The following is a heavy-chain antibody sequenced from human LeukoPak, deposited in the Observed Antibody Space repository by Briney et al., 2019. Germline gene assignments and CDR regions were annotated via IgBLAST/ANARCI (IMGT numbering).Heavy chain of an antibody. CDR3: ARGSGTLYYFDY. D-gene: IGHD1-26*01. V-gene: IGHV3-33*08. Sequence: GGSLRLSCAASGFTFSSYWMHWVRQAPGKGLEWVAVIWYDGSNKYYADSVKGRFTISRDNSKNTLYLQMNSLRAEDTAVYYCARGSGTLYYFDYWGQGTLVTVSS. CDR2: IWYDGSNK. CDR1: GFTFSSYW. J-gene: IGHJ4*02.